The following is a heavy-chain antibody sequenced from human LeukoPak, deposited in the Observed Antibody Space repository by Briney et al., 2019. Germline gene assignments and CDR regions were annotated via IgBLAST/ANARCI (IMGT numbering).Heavy chain of an antibody. D-gene: IGHD2-2*01. Sequence: ASVKVSCKASGYTFTGYYMHWARQAPGQGLEWMGWINPNSGGTNYAQKFQGRVTMTRDTSISTAYMELSRLRSDDTAVYYCAREVLYCSSTSCPYGMDVWGQGTTVTVSS. V-gene: IGHV1-2*02. CDR2: INPNSGGT. J-gene: IGHJ6*02. CDR1: GYTFTGYY. CDR3: AREVLYCSSTSCPYGMDV.